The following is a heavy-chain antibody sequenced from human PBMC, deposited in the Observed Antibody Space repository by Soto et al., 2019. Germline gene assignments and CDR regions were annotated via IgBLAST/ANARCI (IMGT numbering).Heavy chain of an antibody. Sequence: ASVKVCCKASGYTFTGYYMHCVRQPPGQGLEWMGWIKLNSGGTICAQKFQVSVTVTRERSISTAYMELSRLRSDDTAVYYCANSLMGCTTGVCSSNYYYYGMDVWGQGTTVTVSS. CDR3: ANSLMGCTTGVCSSNYYYYGMDV. CDR1: GYTFTGYY. CDR2: IKLNSGGT. D-gene: IGHD2-8*01. J-gene: IGHJ6*02. V-gene: IGHV1-2*02.